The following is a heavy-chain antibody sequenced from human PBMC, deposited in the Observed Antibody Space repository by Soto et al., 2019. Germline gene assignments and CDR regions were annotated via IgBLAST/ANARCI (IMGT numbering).Heavy chain of an antibody. CDR3: AKDMDTAMLTILDY. CDR1: GFTFSSYG. V-gene: IGHV3-30*18. Sequence: GGSLRLSCAASGFTFSSYGMHWVRQAPGKGLEWVAVISYDGSNKYYADSVKGRFTISRDNSKNTLYLQMNSLRAEDTAVYYCAKDMDTAMLTILDYWGQGTLVTVSS. D-gene: IGHD5-18*01. CDR2: ISYDGSNK. J-gene: IGHJ4*02.